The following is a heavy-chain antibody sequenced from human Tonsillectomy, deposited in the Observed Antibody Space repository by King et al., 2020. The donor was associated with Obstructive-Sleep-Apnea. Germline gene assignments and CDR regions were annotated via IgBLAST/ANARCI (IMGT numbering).Heavy chain of an antibody. CDR2: ISYDGSNK. CDR3: ARDTSTVDFDY. D-gene: IGHD4-17*01. J-gene: IGHJ4*02. Sequence: VQLQESGGGVVQPGRSLRLSCAASGFTFSSYAMHWVRQAPGKGLEWVAVISYDGSNKYYADSVKGRFTISRDNSKNTLYLQMNSLRAEDTAVYYCARDTSTVDFDYWGQGTLDTVSS. CDR1: GFTFSSYA. V-gene: IGHV3-30*04.